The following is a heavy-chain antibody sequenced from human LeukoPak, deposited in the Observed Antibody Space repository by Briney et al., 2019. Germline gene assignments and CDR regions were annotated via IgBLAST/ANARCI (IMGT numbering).Heavy chain of an antibody. CDR2: ISSSSSTI. Sequence: GGSLRLSCAASGFTFSSYSMNWVRQAPGKGLEWVSYISSSSSTIYYADSVKGRFTISRDNAKNSLYLQMNSLRAEDTAVYYCARDRRAGYYYDSSGYYRYWGQGILVTVSS. CDR1: GFTFSSYS. V-gene: IGHV3-48*04. J-gene: IGHJ4*02. CDR3: ARDRRAGYYYDSSGYYRY. D-gene: IGHD3-22*01.